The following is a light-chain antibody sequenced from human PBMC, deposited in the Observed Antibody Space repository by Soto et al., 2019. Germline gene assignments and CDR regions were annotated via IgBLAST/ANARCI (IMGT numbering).Light chain of an antibody. CDR3: QQYSDWPLT. J-gene: IGKJ4*01. CDR2: GAS. CDR1: QSVSSN. V-gene: IGKV3D-15*01. Sequence: EIVMTQSPVTLSVSPGERATLSCRASQSVSSNLAWYQQKPGQAPRLLIFGASTRATGTPARFSGSGSETEFTLTISSLQSEDFAVYYCQQYSDWPLTFGGGTKVDIK.